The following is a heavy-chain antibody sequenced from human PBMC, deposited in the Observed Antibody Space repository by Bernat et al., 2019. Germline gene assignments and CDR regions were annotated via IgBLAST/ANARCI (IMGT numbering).Heavy chain of an antibody. J-gene: IGHJ4*02. Sequence: QVQLQESGPGLVKPSETLSLTCAVSGYSISSGYYWGWIRQPPGKGLEWIGSIYHRGSTYYNPSLKSRVTISVDTSKNPFSLKLSSVTAADTAVYYCARGSTDYFDYWGQGTLVTVSS. CDR3: ARGSTDYFDY. CDR2: IYHRGST. CDR1: GYSISSGYY. V-gene: IGHV4-38-2*01. D-gene: IGHD4-17*01.